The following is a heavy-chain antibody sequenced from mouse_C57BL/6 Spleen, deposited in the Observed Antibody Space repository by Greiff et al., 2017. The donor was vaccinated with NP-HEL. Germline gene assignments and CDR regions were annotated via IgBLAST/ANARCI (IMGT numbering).Heavy chain of an antibody. CDR3: ARDYYGSGYFDY. D-gene: IGHD1-1*01. Sequence: QVQLKQPGAELVKPGASVKLSCKASGYTFTSYWMQWVKQRPGQGLGWIGEIDPSASYTNYNQKFKGKATLTVDTSSSTAYMQLSSLTSEDSAVDYCARDYYGSGYFDYWGQGTTLTVSS. V-gene: IGHV1-50*01. CDR1: GYTFTSYW. J-gene: IGHJ2*01. CDR2: IDPSASYT.